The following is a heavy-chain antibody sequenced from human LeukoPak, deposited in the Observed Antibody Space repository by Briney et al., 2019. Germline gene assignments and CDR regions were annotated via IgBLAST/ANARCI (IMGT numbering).Heavy chain of an antibody. V-gene: IGHV3-30*04. CDR1: GFTFSSYA. CDR2: ISYDGSNK. J-gene: IGHJ3*02. D-gene: IGHD3-10*01. CDR3: AKQSLWFGLYDAFDI. Sequence: GRSLRLSCAASGFTFSSYAMHWVRQAPGKGLEWVAVISYDGSNKYYADSVKGRFTISRDNSKNTLYLQMNSLRAEDTAVYYCAKQSLWFGLYDAFDIWGQGTMVTVSS.